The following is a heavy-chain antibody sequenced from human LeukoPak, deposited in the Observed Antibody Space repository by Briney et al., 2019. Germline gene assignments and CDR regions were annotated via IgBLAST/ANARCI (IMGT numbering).Heavy chain of an antibody. Sequence: SETPSLTCTVSGGSISSYYWSWIRQPPGKGLEWIGYIYYSGSTNYNPSLKSRVTISVDTSKNQFSLKLSSVTAADTAVYYCARGAAAGDYWGQGTLVTVSS. J-gene: IGHJ4*02. V-gene: IGHV4-59*01. CDR3: ARGAAAGDY. CDR1: GGSISSYY. D-gene: IGHD6-13*01. CDR2: IYYSGST.